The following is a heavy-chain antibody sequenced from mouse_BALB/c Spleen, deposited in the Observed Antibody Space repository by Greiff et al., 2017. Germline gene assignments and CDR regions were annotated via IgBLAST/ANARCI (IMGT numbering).Heavy chain of an antibody. CDR2: INPSTGYT. V-gene: IGHV1-7*01. CDR3: ARGIYDYDRAY. CDR1: GYTFTSYW. J-gene: IGHJ3*01. Sequence: VKLVESGAELAKPGASVKMSCKASGYTFTSYWMHWVKQRPGQGLEWIGYINPSTGYTEYNQKFKDKATLTADKSSSTAYMQLSSLTSEDSAVYYCARGIYDYDRAYWGQGTLVTVSA. D-gene: IGHD2-4*01.